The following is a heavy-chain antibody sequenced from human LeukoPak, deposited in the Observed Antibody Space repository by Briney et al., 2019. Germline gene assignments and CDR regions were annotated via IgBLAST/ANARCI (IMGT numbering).Heavy chain of an antibody. J-gene: IGHJ4*02. V-gene: IGHV4-59*08. CDR2: IDYSGSA. D-gene: IGHD3-10*01. CDR1: GGSISTYY. CDR3: ARHEKLGQFDY. Sequence: PSETLSLTCTVSGGSISTYYWSWIRQPPGKGLEWIGYIDYSGSANYNPSLKSRVTISVDTSKNQFSLKLSSVTAADTAVYYCARHEKLGQFDYWGQGTLVTVSS.